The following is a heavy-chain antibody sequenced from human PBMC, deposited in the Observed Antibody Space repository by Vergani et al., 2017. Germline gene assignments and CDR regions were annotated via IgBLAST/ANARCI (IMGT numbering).Heavy chain of an antibody. D-gene: IGHD1-26*01. Sequence: QVQLVESGGGVVQPGRSLRLSCAASGFTFSSYAMHWVRQAPGKGLEWVAVISYDGSNKYYADSVKGRLTISRDNSKNTLYLQMNSLRAEDTAVYYCARGEGAKGYWGQGTLVTVSS. CDR2: ISYDGSNK. V-gene: IGHV3-30*01. J-gene: IGHJ4*02. CDR3: ARGEGAKGY. CDR1: GFTFSSYA.